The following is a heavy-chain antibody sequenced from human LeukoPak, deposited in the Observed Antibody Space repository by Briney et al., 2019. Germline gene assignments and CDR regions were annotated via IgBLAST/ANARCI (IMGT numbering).Heavy chain of an antibody. D-gene: IGHD3-10*01. CDR1: GGSISSDY. V-gene: IGHV4-59*08. CDR3: ATRGY. CDR2: IYNSGSN. J-gene: IGHJ4*02. Sequence: SETLSLTCTVSGGSISSDYWQWIRQPPGKGLEWIGYIYNSGSNNYNPSLKSLVTISIDTSKNQFSLKLTSVTAADTAVYYCATRGYWGQGTLVTVSS.